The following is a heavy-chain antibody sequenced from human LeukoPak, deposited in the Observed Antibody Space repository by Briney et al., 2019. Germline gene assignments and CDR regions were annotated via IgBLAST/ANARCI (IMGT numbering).Heavy chain of an antibody. D-gene: IGHD6-13*01. CDR2: IFPADSDT. Sequence: GESLKVSCRASGYSFTTYWIGWVRQMPGKGLEWMGVIFPADSDTRYSPSFQGQVTISADKSISTAYRQWSSLKASDTAMYYCASVYSSTSWDYWGQGTLVTVSS. V-gene: IGHV5-51*01. J-gene: IGHJ4*02. CDR1: GYSFTTYW. CDR3: ASVYSSTSWDY.